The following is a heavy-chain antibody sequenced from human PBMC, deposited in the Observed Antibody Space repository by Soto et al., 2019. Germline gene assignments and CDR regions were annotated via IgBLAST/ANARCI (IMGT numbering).Heavy chain of an antibody. CDR3: ARHDRFTVTSGKDV. Sequence: SETLSLTCTVSGGSISSSSYYWGWIRQPPGKGLGWIGSIYYSGSTYYNPSLKSRVTISVDTSKNQFSLKLSSVTAADTAVYYCARHDRFTVTSGKDVWGQGTTVTVS. V-gene: IGHV4-39*01. D-gene: IGHD4-17*01. CDR2: IYYSGST. J-gene: IGHJ6*02. CDR1: GGSISSSSYY.